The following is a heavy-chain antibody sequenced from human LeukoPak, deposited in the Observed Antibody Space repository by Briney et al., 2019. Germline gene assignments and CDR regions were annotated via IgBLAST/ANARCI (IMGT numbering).Heavy chain of an antibody. J-gene: IGHJ4*02. D-gene: IGHD6-13*01. CDR2: INHSGST. Sequence: ASETLSLTCAVYGGSFSGYYWSWIRQPPGKGLEWIGEINHSGSTNYNPSLKSRVTISVDTSKNQFSLKLSSVTAADTAVYYCARMSSSLGDYWGQGTLVTVSS. V-gene: IGHV4-34*01. CDR1: GGSFSGYY. CDR3: ARMSSSLGDY.